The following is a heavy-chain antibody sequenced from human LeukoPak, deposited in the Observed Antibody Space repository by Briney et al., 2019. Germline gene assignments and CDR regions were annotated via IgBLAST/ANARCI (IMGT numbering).Heavy chain of an antibody. Sequence: GGSLRLSCAASGFTFSDYYMSWIRQAPGKGLEWVSYISGSGSTIYYADSVKGRFTISRDNAKNSLYLQMNSLRAEDTAVYYCARVKGDFGTPSNWFDPWGQGTLVTVSS. CDR3: ARVKGDFGTPSNWFDP. D-gene: IGHD3-3*01. CDR1: GFTFSDYY. J-gene: IGHJ5*02. V-gene: IGHV3-11*01. CDR2: ISGSGSTI.